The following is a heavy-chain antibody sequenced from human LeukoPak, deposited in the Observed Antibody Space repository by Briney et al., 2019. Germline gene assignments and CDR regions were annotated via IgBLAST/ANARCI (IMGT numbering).Heavy chain of an antibody. J-gene: IGHJ5*01. CDR3: TKGLFYDYGYNYFDS. CDR1: GFIFDDRA. CDR2: INWNSSSI. Sequence: GRSLRLSCAASGFIFDDRAMHWVRHAPGKGLEWVSSINWNSSSIGHADSVKGRFTISRDNAKNSLYLQMNSLRAEDTALYYCTKGLFYDYGYNYFDSWGQGTLVTVSS. D-gene: IGHD4/OR15-4a*01. V-gene: IGHV3-9*01.